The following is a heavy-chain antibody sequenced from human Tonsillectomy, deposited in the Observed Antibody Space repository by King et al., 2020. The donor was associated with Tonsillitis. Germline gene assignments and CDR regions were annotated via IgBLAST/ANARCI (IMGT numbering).Heavy chain of an antibody. Sequence: VQLVESGGVVVQPGGSLRISCVASGFTFDDYTMHWVRHAPGKGLEWVALISWDGYSTYLADSVKGRFSISRDNSKNSVHLVMNSLRTEDTGLYYCAKDGVFGYTSSHRPYFDSWGQGTLVTVSS. D-gene: IGHD2-2*02. V-gene: IGHV3-43*01. CDR1: GFTFDDYT. CDR2: ISWDGYST. J-gene: IGHJ4*02. CDR3: AKDGVFGYTSSHRPYFDS.